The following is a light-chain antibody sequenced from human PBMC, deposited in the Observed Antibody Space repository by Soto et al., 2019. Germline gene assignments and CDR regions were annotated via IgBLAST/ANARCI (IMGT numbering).Light chain of an antibody. V-gene: IGLV3-21*02. Sequence: SYELTQPPSVSVAPGQTARITCGGDDIGNKHVHWYQKKPRQAPVLVIEDDRDRPSGIPEPFSGSNSGNAATLTIRGVEEGDEGDYYCQVWDSASDHGVFGGGTKVTVL. CDR3: QVWDSASDHGV. CDR1: DIGNKH. J-gene: IGLJ3*02. CDR2: DDR.